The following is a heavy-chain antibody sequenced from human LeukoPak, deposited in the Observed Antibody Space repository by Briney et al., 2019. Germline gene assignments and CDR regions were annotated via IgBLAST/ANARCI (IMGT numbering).Heavy chain of an antibody. J-gene: IGHJ4*02. CDR1: GFTFSSYG. CDR3: AKDQYSSGWYSDY. D-gene: IGHD6-19*01. Sequence: PGRSLRLSCAASGFTFSSYGMHWVRQAPGKGLEWVAVISYYGSNKYYADSVKGRFTISRDNSKNTLYLQMTSLRAEDTAVYYCAKDQYSSGWYSDYWGQGTLVTVSS. CDR2: ISYYGSNK. V-gene: IGHV3-30*18.